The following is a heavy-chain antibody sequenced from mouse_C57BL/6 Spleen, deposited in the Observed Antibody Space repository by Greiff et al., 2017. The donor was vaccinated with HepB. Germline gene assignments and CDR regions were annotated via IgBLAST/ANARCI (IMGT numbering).Heavy chain of an antibody. CDR3: ASGEGYYRYAMDY. D-gene: IGHD2-14*01. Sequence: QVQLQQPGAELVKPGASVKMSCKASGYTFTSYWMQWVKQRPGQGLEWIGEIDPSDSYTNYNQKFKGKATLTVDTSSSTAYMQLSSLTSEDSAVYYCASGEGYYRYAMDYWGQGTPVTVSS. V-gene: IGHV1-50*01. CDR1: GYTFTSYW. CDR2: IDPSDSYT. J-gene: IGHJ4*01.